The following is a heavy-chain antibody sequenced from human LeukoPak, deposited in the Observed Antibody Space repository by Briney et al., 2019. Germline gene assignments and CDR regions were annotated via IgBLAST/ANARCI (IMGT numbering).Heavy chain of an antibody. J-gene: IGHJ3*02. D-gene: IGHD3-3*01. CDR3: ARAEYDFWSGYSPSVGAFDI. CDR2: IYYSGST. CDR1: GGSISSSSYY. V-gene: IGHV4-39*07. Sequence: PSETLSLTCTVSGGSISSSSYYWGWIRQPPGKGLEWIGSIYYSGSTYYNPSLKSRVTISVDTSKNQFSLKLSSVTAADTAVYYCARAEYDFWSGYSPSVGAFDIWGQGTMVTVSS.